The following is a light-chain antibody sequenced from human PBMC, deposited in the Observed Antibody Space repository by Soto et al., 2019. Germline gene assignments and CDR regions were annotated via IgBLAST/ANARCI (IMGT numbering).Light chain of an antibody. CDR3: QQYGSSPPT. CDR2: GAS. Sequence: EIVMTQSPATLSVSPGERATLSCRASQSVSSYLAWYQQKPGQGPRLLIYGASSRATGTPDRFSGSGSGTDFTLTINRLEPEDFALYYCQQYGSSPPTFGQGTKVDNK. J-gene: IGKJ1*01. V-gene: IGKV3-20*01. CDR1: QSVSSY.